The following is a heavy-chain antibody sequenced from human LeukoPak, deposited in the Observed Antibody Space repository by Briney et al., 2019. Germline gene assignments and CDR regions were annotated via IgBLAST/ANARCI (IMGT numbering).Heavy chain of an antibody. CDR2: IKQDGSEK. J-gene: IGHJ6*03. Sequence: GGPLRLSCAASGFTFSSYAMSWVRQAPGKGLEWVANIKQDGSEKYYVDSVKGRFTISRDNAKNSLYLQMNSLRAEDTAVYYCAKGRYYYYYMDVWGKGTTVTVSS. V-gene: IGHV3-7*01. CDR3: AKGRYYYYYMDV. CDR1: GFTFSSYA.